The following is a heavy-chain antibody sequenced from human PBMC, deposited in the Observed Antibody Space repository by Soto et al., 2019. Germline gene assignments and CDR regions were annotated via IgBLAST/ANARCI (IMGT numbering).Heavy chain of an antibody. V-gene: IGHV3-23*01. J-gene: IGHJ4*02. CDR1: GFSLKNYA. Sequence: GGSLRLSCAASGFSLKNYAMTWVRQAPGKGLEWVSGITGSGDKTYYADSVKGRFIISRDNSENTLYLQMDSLRAEDTALYYCARDCSSSSCSVWRYWGQGT. CDR2: ITGSGDKT. CDR3: ARDCSSSSCSVWRY. D-gene: IGHD2-2*01.